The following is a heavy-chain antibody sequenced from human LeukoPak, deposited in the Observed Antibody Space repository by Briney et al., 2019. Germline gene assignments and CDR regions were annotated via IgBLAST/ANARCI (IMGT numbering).Heavy chain of an antibody. Sequence: PSETLSLTCTVSGGSISSYYWSWIRQPPGKGLEWIGYIYYSGSTNYNPSLKSRVTISVDTSKNQFSLKLSSVTAADTAVYYCARLGSGSYFEYFQHWGQGTLVTVSS. V-gene: IGHV4-59*08. CDR1: GGSISSYY. D-gene: IGHD1-26*01. CDR2: IYYSGST. J-gene: IGHJ1*01. CDR3: ARLGSGSYFEYFQH.